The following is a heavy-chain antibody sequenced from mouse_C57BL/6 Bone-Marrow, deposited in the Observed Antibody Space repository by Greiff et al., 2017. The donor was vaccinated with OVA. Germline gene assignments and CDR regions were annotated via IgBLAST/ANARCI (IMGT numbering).Heavy chain of an antibody. V-gene: IGHV1-81*01. J-gene: IGHJ3*01. CDR1: GYTFTSYG. CDR2: IYPRSGNT. CDR3: ARRRDSPFAY. D-gene: IGHD3-3*01. Sequence: VKLVESGAELARPGASVKLSCKASGYTFTSYGISWVKQRTGQGLEWIGEIYPRSGNTYYNEKFKGKATLTADKSSRTAYMELRSLTSEDSAVYFCARRRDSPFAYWGQGTLVTVSA.